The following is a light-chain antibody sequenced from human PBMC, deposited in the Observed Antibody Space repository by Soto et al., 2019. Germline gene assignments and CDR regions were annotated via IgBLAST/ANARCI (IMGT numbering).Light chain of an antibody. Sequence: SVLTQPPSPSGPPGQAVTITCTGTSSDVGGYNYVSWYQQHPGKAPKLMIYEVSKRPSGVPDRFSGSKSGNTASLTVSGLQAEDEADYYCSSYAGSNNLVFGTGTKVTVL. J-gene: IGLJ1*01. CDR2: EVS. CDR3: SSYAGSNNLV. CDR1: SSDVGGYNY. V-gene: IGLV2-8*01.